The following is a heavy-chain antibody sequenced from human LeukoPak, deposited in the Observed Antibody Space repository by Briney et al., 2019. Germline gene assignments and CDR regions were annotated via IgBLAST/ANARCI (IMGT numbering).Heavy chain of an antibody. CDR3: ARVGPLQQWLVLDY. CDR2: ISSSSSYI. V-gene: IGHV3-21*01. CDR1: GFTFSSYR. D-gene: IGHD6-19*01. J-gene: IGHJ4*02. Sequence: GGSLRLSCAASGFTFSSYRMNWVRQAPGKGPEWVSSISSSSSYIYYADSVKGRFTISRGNAKNSLYLQMNSLRAEDTAVYYCARVGPLQQWLVLDYWGQGTLVTVSS.